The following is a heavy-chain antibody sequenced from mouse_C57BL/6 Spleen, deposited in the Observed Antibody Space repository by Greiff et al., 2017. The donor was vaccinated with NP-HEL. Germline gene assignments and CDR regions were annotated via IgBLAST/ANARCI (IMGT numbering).Heavy chain of an antibody. Sequence: VQLQQSGAELVRPGASVKLSCTASGFNIKDDYMHWVKQRPEQGLEWIGWIDPENGDTEYASKFQGKATITADTSSNTAYLQLSSLTSEDTAVYYCTTGSSGYGFDYWGQGTTLTVSS. CDR3: TTGSSGYGFDY. J-gene: IGHJ2*01. CDR1: GFNIKDDY. D-gene: IGHD3-2*02. CDR2: IDPENGDT. V-gene: IGHV14-4*01.